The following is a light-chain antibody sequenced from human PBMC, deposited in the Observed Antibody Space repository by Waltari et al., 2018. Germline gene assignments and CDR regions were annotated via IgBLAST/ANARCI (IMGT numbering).Light chain of an antibody. Sequence: SYVVTQPPSVSVAPGATAPITCGGDNIGTSRVHWYQQKAGQAPVLVIFYERDRPSGIPDRFSGSNSGNTATLTISRVEAGDEARCYCHVWHPHVDPGVFGTGTEVTVL. V-gene: IGLV3-21*04. CDR2: YER. J-gene: IGLJ1*01. CDR3: HVWHPHVDPGV. CDR1: NIGTSR.